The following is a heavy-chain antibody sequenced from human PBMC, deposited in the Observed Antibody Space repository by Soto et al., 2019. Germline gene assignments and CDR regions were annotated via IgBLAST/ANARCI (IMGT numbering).Heavy chain of an antibody. D-gene: IGHD6-19*01. Sequence: QVQLVESGGGVVQPGRSLRLSCAASGFTFSSYGRHWVRQAPGKGLEWVAVISYDGSNKYYADSVKGRFTISRDNSKNTLYLQMNSLRAEDTAVYYCAKDGIALGDYWGQGTLVTVSS. CDR3: AKDGIALGDY. V-gene: IGHV3-30*18. J-gene: IGHJ4*02. CDR2: ISYDGSNK. CDR1: GFTFSSYG.